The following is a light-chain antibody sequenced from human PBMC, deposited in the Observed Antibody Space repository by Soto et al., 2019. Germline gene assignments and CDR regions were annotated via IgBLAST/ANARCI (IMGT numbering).Light chain of an antibody. CDR1: SSDVGGWNY. V-gene: IGLV2-11*01. CDR3: CSYAGSYSWV. Sequence: QSALTQPRSVSGSPGQSVTISCTGTSSDVGGWNYVSWYQQHPGKAPHLIIFHVTERPSGVPDRFSGSKSGNTASLTISGVKAEDEADYYCCSYAGSYSWVFGGGTKLTVL. CDR2: HVT. J-gene: IGLJ3*02.